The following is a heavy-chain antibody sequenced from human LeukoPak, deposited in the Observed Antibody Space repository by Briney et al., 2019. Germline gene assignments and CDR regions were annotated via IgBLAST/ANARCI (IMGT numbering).Heavy chain of an antibody. V-gene: IGHV1-69*13. CDR3: AKRSYSSGWYRGAFDI. Sequence: SVKVSCKASGYTFTNYTLNWVRQAPGQGLEWMGGIIPIFGTANYAQKFQGRVTITADESTSTAYMELSSLRSEDTAVYYCAKRSYSSGWYRGAFDIWGQGTMVTVSS. CDR1: GYTFTNYT. J-gene: IGHJ3*02. CDR2: IIPIFGTA. D-gene: IGHD6-19*01.